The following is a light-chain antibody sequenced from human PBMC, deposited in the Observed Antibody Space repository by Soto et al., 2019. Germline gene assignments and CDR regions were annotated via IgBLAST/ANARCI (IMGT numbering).Light chain of an antibody. Sequence: QSALTQPASVSGSPGQSITISCTGSSSDVGGYNHVSWYQQHPGKAPKLMIYEVSNRPSGVSNRFSGSKSGNTASLTISGIQAEDEADYYCSSYTTSTTRIIFGGGTKLTVL. J-gene: IGLJ2*01. CDR3: SSYTTSTTRII. CDR1: SSDVGGYNH. CDR2: EVS. V-gene: IGLV2-14*01.